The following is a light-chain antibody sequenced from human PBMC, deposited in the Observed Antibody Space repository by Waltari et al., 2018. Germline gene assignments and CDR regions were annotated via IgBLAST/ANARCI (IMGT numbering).Light chain of an antibody. J-gene: IGLJ2*01. CDR3: NSRDSSGNHVV. Sequence: SSELTQDPPVSVALGQPVRITCQGDSLRSYYASWYKQKPGQAPVLVIYGKNNRPSGIPDRFSGSSSGNTASLTITGAQAEDEADYYCNSRDSSGNHVVFGGGTKLTVL. CDR1: SLRSYY. CDR2: GKN. V-gene: IGLV3-19*01.